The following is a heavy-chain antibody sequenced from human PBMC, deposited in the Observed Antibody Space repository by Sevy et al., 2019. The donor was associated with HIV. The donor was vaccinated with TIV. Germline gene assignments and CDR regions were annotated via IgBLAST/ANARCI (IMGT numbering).Heavy chain of an antibody. CDR1: GFTFTYHN. D-gene: IGHD7-27*01. J-gene: IGHJ4*02. CDR2: ISKSGSTT. Sequence: GGSLRLSCAASGFTFTYHNMNWVRQAPGKGLEWISYISKSGSTTYFADSVRGRFTISRDNAKNSLFLEMHNLTDEETAVYYCAREENRELGTIPLDSWGRGIQVTVSS. CDR3: AREENRELGTIPLDS. V-gene: IGHV3-48*02.